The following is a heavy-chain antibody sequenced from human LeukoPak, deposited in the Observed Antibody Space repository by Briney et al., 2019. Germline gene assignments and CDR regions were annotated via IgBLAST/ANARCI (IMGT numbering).Heavy chain of an antibody. CDR2: IFRDGST. CDR1: GFNVRTSY. CDR3: ARDFFDFWSGSWV. D-gene: IGHD3-3*01. J-gene: IGHJ4*02. V-gene: IGHV3-53*01. Sequence: GGSLRLSCAVSGFNVRTSYMSWVRQAPGKGLEWVSVIFRDGSTYYGDSVRGRFSISRDDSKNMVYLQMNNLRAEDTAVYFCARDFFDFWSGSWVWGQGTLVTVSS.